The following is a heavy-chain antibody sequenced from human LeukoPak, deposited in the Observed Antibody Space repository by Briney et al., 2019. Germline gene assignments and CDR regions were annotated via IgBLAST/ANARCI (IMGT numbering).Heavy chain of an antibody. Sequence: GGSLRLSCAASGFTFSSYAMSWVRQAPGKGLEWVSAISTSDDYTYYTDSVKGRFTISRDNSKNTLYLQMNSLRAEDTAVYYCAKAGGSAALNWFDPWGQGTLVTVPS. CDR3: AKAGGSAALNWFDP. CDR1: GFTFSSYA. D-gene: IGHD3-10*01. V-gene: IGHV3-23*01. CDR2: ISTSDDYT. J-gene: IGHJ5*02.